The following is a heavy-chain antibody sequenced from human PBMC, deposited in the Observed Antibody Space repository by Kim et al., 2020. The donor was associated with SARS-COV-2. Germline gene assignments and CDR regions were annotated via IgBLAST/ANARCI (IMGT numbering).Heavy chain of an antibody. J-gene: IGHJ3*02. V-gene: IGHV4-31*02. Sequence: SLKSRVTISVDTSKNQFSLKLSSVTAADTAVYYCARDSDSSGYYYDAFDIWGQGTMVTVSS. D-gene: IGHD3-22*01. CDR3: ARDSDSSGYYYDAFDI.